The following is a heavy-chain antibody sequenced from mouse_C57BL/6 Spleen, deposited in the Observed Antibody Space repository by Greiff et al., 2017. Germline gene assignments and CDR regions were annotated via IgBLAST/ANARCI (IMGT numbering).Heavy chain of an antibody. Sequence: QVHVKQSGAELVKPGASVKMSCKASGYTFTTYPIEWMKQNHGKSLEWIGNFHPYNDDTKYNEKFKGKDTLTVEKSSSTVYLELGRLTSDDSAVYYCARRGVYAMDYWGQGTSVTVSS. J-gene: IGHJ4*01. V-gene: IGHV1-47*01. CDR2: FHPYNDDT. CDR3: ARRGVYAMDY. CDR1: GYTFTTYP.